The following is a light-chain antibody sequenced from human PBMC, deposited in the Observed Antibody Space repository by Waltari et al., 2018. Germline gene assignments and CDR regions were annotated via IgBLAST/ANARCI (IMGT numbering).Light chain of an antibody. CDR1: QNIRTY. J-gene: IGKJ4*01. CDR2: AAY. CDR3: QQTYSDPRT. Sequence: DIQRTQSPPSLSASVCDRVTITCRASQNIRTYLHWYQQTPGKAPRLLIYAAYTLRSGVPARFSASGSGTNFTLTISSLQPEDFATFYCQQTYSDPRTFGGGTKV. V-gene: IGKV1-39*01.